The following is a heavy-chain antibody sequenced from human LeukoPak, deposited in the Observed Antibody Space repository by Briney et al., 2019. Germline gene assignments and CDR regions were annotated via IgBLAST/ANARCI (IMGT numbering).Heavy chain of an antibody. D-gene: IGHD2-2*01. CDR2: ISSSSSTI. CDR3: AKGGGPAAIHYFDY. V-gene: IGHV3-48*01. J-gene: IGHJ4*02. Sequence: GGSLRLSCAASGFTFSSYSMNWVRQAPGKGLEWVSYISSSSSTINYADSVKGRFTISRDNAKNSLYLQMNSLRAEDTAVYYCAKGGGPAAIHYFDYWGQGTLVTVSS. CDR1: GFTFSSYS.